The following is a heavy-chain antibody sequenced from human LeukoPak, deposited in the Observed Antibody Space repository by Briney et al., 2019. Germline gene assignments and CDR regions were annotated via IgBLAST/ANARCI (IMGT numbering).Heavy chain of an antibody. D-gene: IGHD6-19*01. CDR3: ARGRWLAPLDY. J-gene: IGHJ4*02. V-gene: IGHV4-31*03. CDR1: GGSISSGGYY. CDR2: IYYSGST. Sequence: PSETLSLTCTVSGGSISSGGYYWSWIRQHPGKGLEWIGYIYYSGSTYYNPSLKSRVTISVDTSKNQFSLKLSSVTAADTAVYYCARGRWLAPLDYWGQGTLVTVSS.